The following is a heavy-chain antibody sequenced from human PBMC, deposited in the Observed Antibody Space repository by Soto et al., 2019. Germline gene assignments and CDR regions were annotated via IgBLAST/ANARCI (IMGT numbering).Heavy chain of an antibody. D-gene: IGHD6-13*01. J-gene: IGHJ6*02. V-gene: IGHV1-2*04. CDR2: INPNSGGT. CDR1: GYTFTGYY. Sequence: ASVKVSCKASGYTFTGYYMHWVRQAPGQGLEWMGWINPNSGGTNYAQKFQGWVTMTRDTSISTAYMELSRLRSDDTAVYYCARGWAQQQLVGISGMDVWGQGTTVTVSS. CDR3: ARGWAQQQLVGISGMDV.